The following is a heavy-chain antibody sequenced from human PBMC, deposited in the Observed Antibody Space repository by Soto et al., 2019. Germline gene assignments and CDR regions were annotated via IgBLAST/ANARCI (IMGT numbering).Heavy chain of an antibody. V-gene: IGHV3-30*04. CDR3: ANRGILGAQGMAYFDL. Sequence: QVQLMESGGGVVQPGRSLRLSCAASGFTFNTYAMHWVRQAPGKGLEWVAVITPDGTEQYYAASVKGRFTISRDNSKNKLYLQMNSLGLEDMSIYPCANRGILGAQGMAYFDLWGSGSLVTVSS. D-gene: IGHD1-26*01. CDR1: GFTFNTYA. J-gene: IGHJ2*01. CDR2: ITPDGTEQ.